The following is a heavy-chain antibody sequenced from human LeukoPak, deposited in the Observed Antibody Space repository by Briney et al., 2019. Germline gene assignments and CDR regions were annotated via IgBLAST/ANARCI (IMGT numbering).Heavy chain of an antibody. V-gene: IGHV3-23*01. Sequence: QPGGSLRPSCAASGFTFSSYAMSWVRQAPGKGLEWVSAISGSGGSTYYADSVKGRFTISRDNSKNTLYLQMNSLRAEGTAVYYCANYGDYGGARFDYWGQGTLVTVSS. J-gene: IGHJ4*02. CDR3: ANYGDYGGARFDY. CDR2: ISGSGGST. CDR1: GFTFSSYA. D-gene: IGHD4-17*01.